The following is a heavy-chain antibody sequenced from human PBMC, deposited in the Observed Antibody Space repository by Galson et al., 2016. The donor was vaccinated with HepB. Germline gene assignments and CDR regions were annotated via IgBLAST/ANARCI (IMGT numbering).Heavy chain of an antibody. CDR3: ARLLGKYSFGSGSYYKAFDS. Sequence: SETLSLTCTVSGGSISSTDYYWGWIRQSPGKGLEWIGRIHYFGSTHYSSSLKSRLTISVDTSKNQFSLKMRSVTAADTAVYYCARLLGKYSFGSGSYYKAFDSWGQGTLVIVSS. J-gene: IGHJ4*02. CDR2: IHYFGST. D-gene: IGHD3-10*01. V-gene: IGHV4-39*01. CDR1: GGSISSTDYY.